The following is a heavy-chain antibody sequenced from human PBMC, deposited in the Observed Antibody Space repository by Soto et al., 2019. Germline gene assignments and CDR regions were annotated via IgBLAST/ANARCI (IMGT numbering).Heavy chain of an antibody. CDR3: ARDVSSDTTGFRGYDL. J-gene: IGHJ4*02. D-gene: IGHD3-10*01. CDR1: GGTVSSYA. CDR2: FIPIFVSA. V-gene: IGHV1-69*01. Sequence: QLHLVQSAAEVKKAGSSVKDACKASGGTVSSYAITWVRQAPGKGLEWMGVFIPIFVSAHYAPKFQGRITITADESTSTAYMELSGLTSEDTAIYYCARDVSSDTTGFRGYDLWGQGTQVTVSS.